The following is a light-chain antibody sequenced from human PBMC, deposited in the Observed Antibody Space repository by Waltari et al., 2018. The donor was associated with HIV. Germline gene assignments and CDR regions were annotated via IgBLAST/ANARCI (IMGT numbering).Light chain of an antibody. CDR3: QHYGTSRWT. Sequence: IALTQSPGTVSLSPGARATLPCRASQSVSSSYLAWYQQKRGQAPRLLIYGASSRATGIPDRFSGSGSGTDFTLTISRLEPEDFAVYYCQHYGTSRWTFGQGTKVEI. V-gene: IGKV3-20*01. CDR2: GAS. CDR1: QSVSSSY. J-gene: IGKJ1*01.